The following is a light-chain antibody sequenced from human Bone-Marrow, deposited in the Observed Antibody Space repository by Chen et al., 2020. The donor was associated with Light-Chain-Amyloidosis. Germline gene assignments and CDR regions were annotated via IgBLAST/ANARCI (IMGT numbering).Light chain of an antibody. V-gene: IGLV2-14*01. Sequence: QSALTQPASVSGSPGPSVTIPCTGTSTDVGGYNYVSWYQQHPGKSPKLMIYDVSIRPSGVSNRFSGSKSGNTASLTISGLQAEDGADYYCSSYTSSSTLVFGGGTKLTVL. CDR2: DVS. CDR3: SSYTSSSTLV. CDR1: STDVGGYNY. J-gene: IGLJ3*02.